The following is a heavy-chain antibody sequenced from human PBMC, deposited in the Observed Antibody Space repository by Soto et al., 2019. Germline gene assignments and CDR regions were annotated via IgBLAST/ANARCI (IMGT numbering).Heavy chain of an antibody. J-gene: IGHJ5*02. CDR1: GFSLSTLRTG. V-gene: IGHV2-26*01. Sequence: QITLKESGPVLLRPTETLTLTCTVSGFSLSTLRTGVAWIRQPPGRAPEWLAHIFSNAEESSSTPLNNRIKISKGTSTRQVVRTMTNVDPADTATYFCARVRSIDTTMNWNWFDPWGQGTLVTVSS. D-gene: IGHD3-22*01. CDR2: IFSNAEE. CDR3: ARVRSIDTTMNWNWFDP.